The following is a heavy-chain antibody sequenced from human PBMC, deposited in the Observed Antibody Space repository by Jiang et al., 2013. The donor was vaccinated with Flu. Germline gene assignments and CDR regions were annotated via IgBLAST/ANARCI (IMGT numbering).Heavy chain of an antibody. CDR2: FYFSGST. D-gene: IGHD2/OR15-2a*01. Sequence: LLKPSETLSLTCTVSGDSISSYYWNWIRQPPGKGLEWIGYFYFSGSTNYNPSLKSRVTISVDTSKNQFSLKLSSVTAADTAVYYCARAYLYYFDYWGQGTLVTVSS. V-gene: IGHV4-59*08. J-gene: IGHJ4*02. CDR1: GDSISSYY. CDR3: ARAYLYYFDY.